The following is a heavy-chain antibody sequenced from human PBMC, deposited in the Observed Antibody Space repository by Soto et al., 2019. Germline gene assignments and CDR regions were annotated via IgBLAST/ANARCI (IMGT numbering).Heavy chain of an antibody. CDR2: IYYSGST. V-gene: IGHV4-39*02. CDR3: AREYDSSGYYPTLGY. CDR1: GGSISSSSYY. Sequence: PSETLSLTCTVSGGSISSSSYYWGWIRQPPGKGLEWIGSIYYSGSTYYNPSLKSRVTISVDTSKNQFSLKLSSVTAADTAVYYCAREYDSSGYYPTLGYWGQGTLVTVSS. J-gene: IGHJ4*02. D-gene: IGHD3-22*01.